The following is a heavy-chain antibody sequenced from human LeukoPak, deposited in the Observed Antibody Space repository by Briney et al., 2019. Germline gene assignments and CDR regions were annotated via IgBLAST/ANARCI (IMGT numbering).Heavy chain of an antibody. D-gene: IGHD4-11*01. Sequence: PSQTLSLTCTVSGGSISSGGYYWSWIRQHPGKGLEWIGYIYYSGSTYYNPSLKSRVTISVDTSKNQFSLKLSSVTAADTAVYYCARRFITHDYRGWFDPWGQGTLVTVSS. CDR2: IYYSGST. V-gene: IGHV4-31*03. CDR3: ARRFITHDYRGWFDP. CDR1: GGSISSGGYY. J-gene: IGHJ5*02.